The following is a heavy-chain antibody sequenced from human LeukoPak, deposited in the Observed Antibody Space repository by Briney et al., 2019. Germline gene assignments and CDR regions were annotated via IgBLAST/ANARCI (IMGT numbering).Heavy chain of an antibody. CDR3: ARSSGSYSRRFDY. CDR2: INHSGST. CDR1: GGSFSGYY. V-gene: IGHV4-34*01. D-gene: IGHD1-26*01. J-gene: IGHJ4*02. Sequence: PSGTLSLTCAVYGGSFSGYYWSWIRQPPGKGLEGIGEINHSGSTNYNPSLKSRVTISVDTSKNQFSLKLSSVTAADTAVYYCARSSGSYSRRFDYGGQGTLVTVSS.